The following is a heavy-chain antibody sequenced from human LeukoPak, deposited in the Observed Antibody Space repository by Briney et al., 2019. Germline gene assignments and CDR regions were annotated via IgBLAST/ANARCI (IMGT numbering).Heavy chain of an antibody. CDR1: RFTFSSYS. CDR2: ISSSGSYI. V-gene: IGHV3-21*01. CDR3: AKSDIIVLYDAKGNWVDP. J-gene: IGHJ5*02. Sequence: GGSLRLSCAASRFTFSSYSMNWVRQAPGKGLEWVSSISSSGSYIYYADSVKGRFTISRDNSKNTLYLQMNNLRTEDMAVYYCAKSDIIVLYDAKGNWVDPWVKVSLVNV. D-gene: IGHD2/OR15-2a*01.